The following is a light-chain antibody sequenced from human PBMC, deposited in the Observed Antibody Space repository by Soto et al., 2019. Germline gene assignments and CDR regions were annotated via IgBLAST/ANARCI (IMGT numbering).Light chain of an antibody. V-gene: IGLV1-40*01. Sequence: QSVLTQPPSVSGAPGQRVTISCTGSSSNIGAGYDVHWYQQLPGAAPKLLIYGNSNRPSGVPDRFSGSRSGTSASLAITGLQPEDEADYYCQPYDTPAYGFGGGTKATV. CDR2: GNS. CDR1: SSNIGAGYD. CDR3: QPYDTPAYG. J-gene: IGLJ1*01.